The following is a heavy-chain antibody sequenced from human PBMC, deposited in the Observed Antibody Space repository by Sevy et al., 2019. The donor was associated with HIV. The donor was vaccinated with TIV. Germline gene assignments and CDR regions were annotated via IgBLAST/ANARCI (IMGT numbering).Heavy chain of an antibody. D-gene: IGHD1-26*01. J-gene: IGHJ3*02. Sequence: GGSLRLSCAASGFTFSSYSMNWVRQAPGKGLEWVSSISSSSSYIYYADSVKGRFTISRDNAKNSLYLQMNSLRAEETAGYYCARVEWELLQGSAFDIWGQGTMVTVSS. CDR1: GFTFSSYS. V-gene: IGHV3-21*01. CDR2: ISSSSSYI. CDR3: ARVEWELLQGSAFDI.